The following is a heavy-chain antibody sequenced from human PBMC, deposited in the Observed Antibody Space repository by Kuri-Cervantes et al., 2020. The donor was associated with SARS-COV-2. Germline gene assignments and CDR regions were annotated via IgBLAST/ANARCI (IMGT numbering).Heavy chain of an antibody. V-gene: IGHV3-30-3*01. CDR3: ARDGDVGTRRRFSGWTYYYYGMDV. CDR2: ISYDGSSK. D-gene: IGHD6-19*01. CDR1: GFTFRSYA. Sequence: GESLKISCAASGFTFRSYAMHWVRQAPGKGLEWVAVISYDGSSKDYADSVKGRFTISRDNSKNTLYLQMNSLRAEDTAVYYCARDGDVGTRRRFSGWTYYYYGMDVWGQGTTVTVSS. J-gene: IGHJ6*02.